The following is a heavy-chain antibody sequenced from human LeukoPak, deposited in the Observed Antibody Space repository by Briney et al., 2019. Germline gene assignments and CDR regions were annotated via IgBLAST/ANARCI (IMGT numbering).Heavy chain of an antibody. J-gene: IGHJ3*02. D-gene: IGHD3-3*01. CDR2: ISGSGGST. CDR1: GFTFSSYA. CDR3: AKPMNDFWDAFDI. Sequence: GGSLRLSCAASGFTFSSYAMSWVRQAPGKGLEWVSAISGSGGSTYYADSVKGRLTISRDNSKNTLYLQMNSLRAEDTAVYYCAKPMNDFWDAFDIWGQGTMVTVSS. V-gene: IGHV3-23*01.